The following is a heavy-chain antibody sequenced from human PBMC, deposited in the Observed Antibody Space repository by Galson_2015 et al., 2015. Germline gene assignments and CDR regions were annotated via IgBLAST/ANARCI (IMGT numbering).Heavy chain of an antibody. Sequence: SLRLSCAASGFIFSSYGMHWVRQAPGKGLEWVALIWHDGSNKYYADSVKGRFTISRDNSKNDLYLQMNSLRAEDTAVYYCARDTLRDYFDGSGFYRDAFDIWGQGTMVTVSS. V-gene: IGHV3-33*01. D-gene: IGHD3-22*01. CDR1: GFIFSSYG. CDR3: ARDTLRDYFDGSGFYRDAFDI. CDR2: IWHDGSNK. J-gene: IGHJ3*02.